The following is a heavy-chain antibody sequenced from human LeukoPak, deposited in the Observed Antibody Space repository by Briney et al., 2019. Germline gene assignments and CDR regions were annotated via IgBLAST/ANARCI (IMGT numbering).Heavy chain of an antibody. CDR2: ISSSSSYI. V-gene: IGHV3-21*01. J-gene: IGHJ4*02. CDR1: GFTFSSYG. D-gene: IGHD1-26*01. CDR3: ARDLYSGSYLDY. Sequence: GGSLRLSCAASGFTFSSYGMNWVRQAPGKGLEWVSSISSSSSYIYYADSVKGRFTISRDNAKNSLYLQMNSLRAEDTAVYYCARDLYSGSYLDYWGQGTLVTVSS.